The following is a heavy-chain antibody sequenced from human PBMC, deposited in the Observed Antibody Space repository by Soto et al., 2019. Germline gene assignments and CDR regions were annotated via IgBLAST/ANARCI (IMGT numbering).Heavy chain of an antibody. V-gene: IGHV3-21*01. CDR1: GFTFGSYR. CDR2: ISPSGRDI. CDR3: ARDRVGCCGGDCHFYCFDH. J-gene: IGHJ5*02. D-gene: IGHD2-21*01. Sequence: DVQLVESGGGLAKPGWSLRLSCEASGFTFGSYRMTWVRQLPGKGLEWVSSISPSGRDIYYADSLKGRFTISRDNAKNSLFLQMNRLRVEDTAVYYCARDRVGCCGGDCHFYCFDHWGQGTLVTVSS.